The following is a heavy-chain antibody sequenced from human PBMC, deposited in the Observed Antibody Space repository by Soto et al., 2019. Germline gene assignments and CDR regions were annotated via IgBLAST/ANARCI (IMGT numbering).Heavy chain of an antibody. D-gene: IGHD5-12*01. J-gene: IGHJ4*02. CDR3: ARIFSAYDYFDY. CDR1: GFTFSNYA. CDR2: IGRRSDKI. Sequence: VQLLESGGGLVQPGGSLRLSCAASGFTFSNYAMSWVRQAPGKGLEWVSSIGRRSDKIYYSDSVKGRFTISRDNSKNTLYLQMNSLRAEDTALFYCARIFSAYDYFDYWGQGTPVTVFS. V-gene: IGHV3-23*01.